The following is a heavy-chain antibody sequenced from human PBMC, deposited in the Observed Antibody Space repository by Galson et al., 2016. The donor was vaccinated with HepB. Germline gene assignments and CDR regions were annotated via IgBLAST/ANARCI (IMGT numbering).Heavy chain of an antibody. CDR1: GFTFTFYA. V-gene: IGHV3-23*01. D-gene: IGHD3-10*01. CDR2: IAGIGGGI. J-gene: IGHJ3*02. CDR3: AKERGSRITMVRGVLDAFDI. Sequence: SLRLSCAASGFTFTFYAMTWVRQAPGKGLEWLSSIAGIGGGIYYADSVKGRFAISRDNSKNTLYLEMNNLRAEDTAVYYCAKERGSRITMVRGVLDAFDIWGQGTMVTVSS.